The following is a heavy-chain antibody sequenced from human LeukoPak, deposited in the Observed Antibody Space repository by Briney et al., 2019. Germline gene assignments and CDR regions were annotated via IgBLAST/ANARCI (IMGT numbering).Heavy chain of an antibody. V-gene: IGHV4-4*02. CDR2: IYYSGST. CDR3: ARDSGGSGSSTYYYYMDV. J-gene: IGHJ6*03. CDR1: GGSISSSNW. D-gene: IGHD3-10*01. Sequence: PSETLSLTCAVSGGSISSSNWWSWVRQPPGKGLEWSGYIYYSGSTNYNPSLKSRVTISVDTSKNQFSLKLSSVTAADTAVYYCARDSGGSGSSTYYYYMDVWGKGTTVTISS.